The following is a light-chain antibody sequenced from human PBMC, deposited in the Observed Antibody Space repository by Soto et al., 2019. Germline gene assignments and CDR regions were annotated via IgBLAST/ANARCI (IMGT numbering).Light chain of an antibody. CDR2: GAS. V-gene: IGKV3-20*01. CDR1: QSVSSSY. Sequence: EIVLTQSPGTLSLSPGERATLSCRASQSVSSSYLAWYQQKPGQAPRLLIYGASSRATGIPDRFSGSGSGTDFTLTISRREPEVFAVYYCQQYGASPPSLFGQGTKLEIK. J-gene: IGKJ2*01. CDR3: QQYGASPPSL.